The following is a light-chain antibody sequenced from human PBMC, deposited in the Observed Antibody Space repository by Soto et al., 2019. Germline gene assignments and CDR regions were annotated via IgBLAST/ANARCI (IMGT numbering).Light chain of an antibody. J-gene: IGLJ1*01. CDR2: EVN. CDR3: ASFRSGTILV. CDR1: RSDIGDSNF. V-gene: IGLV2-14*01. Sequence: QSALTQPASVSGSPGQSVTISCTGPRSDIGDSNFISWYQHSPGKAPRLLIYEVNNRPSGVSKRFSGSKAGNTASLTISGLLVDDEADYFCASFRSGTILVFGSGTKVTV.